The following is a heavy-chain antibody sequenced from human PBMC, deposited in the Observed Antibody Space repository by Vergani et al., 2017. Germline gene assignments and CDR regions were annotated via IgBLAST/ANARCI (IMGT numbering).Heavy chain of an antibody. CDR2: INHSGST. Sequence: QVQPQESGPGLVKPSETLSLTCTVSGGSISNYYWSWIRQPPGKGLEWIGEINHSGSTNYNPSLKSRVTISVDTSKNQFSLKLSSVTAADTAVYYCARGATGTDYWGQGTLVTVSS. CDR1: GGSISNYY. CDR3: ARGATGTDY. J-gene: IGHJ4*02. V-gene: IGHV4-34*01. D-gene: IGHD1-26*01.